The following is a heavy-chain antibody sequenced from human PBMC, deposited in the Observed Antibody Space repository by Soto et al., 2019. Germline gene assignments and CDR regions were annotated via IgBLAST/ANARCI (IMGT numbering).Heavy chain of an antibody. CDR3: ARKIPLLDS. Sequence: EVQLVESGGGLVQPGGSLRLSCAASGFTFSISWMNWVRQAPGKGLEWVAYINSAGAETNYVDSVRGRFTISGDNAKNALFLQMNSLRVEDTAVYYCARKIPLLDSWGQGTLVTFSS. J-gene: IGHJ4*02. D-gene: IGHD2-21*01. V-gene: IGHV3-7*01. CDR1: GFTFSISW. CDR2: INSAGAET.